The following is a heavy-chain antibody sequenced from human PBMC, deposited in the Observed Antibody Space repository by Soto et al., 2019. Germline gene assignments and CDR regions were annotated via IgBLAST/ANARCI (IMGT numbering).Heavy chain of an antibody. CDR1: GFTFSGSA. CDR2: FSGNGYTT. V-gene: IGHV3-43*02. CDR3: VKEAITGWPNFDS. J-gene: IGHJ4*02. D-gene: IGHD1-20*01. Sequence: PGGSLRLSCAASGFTFSGSAMHWVRQAPGKGLEWVSLFSGNGYTTYYADSVQGRFTISRDNSKSSVYLQMNSVRPEDSGLYYCVKEAITGWPNFDSWGQGTLVTVSS.